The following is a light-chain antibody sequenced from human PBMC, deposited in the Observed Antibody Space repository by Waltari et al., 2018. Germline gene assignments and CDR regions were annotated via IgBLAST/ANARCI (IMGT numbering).Light chain of an antibody. V-gene: IGLV1-51*01. CDR1: TSNIGSNY. J-gene: IGLJ6*01. CDR3: ATWDSSLSAGGI. CDR2: DNN. Sequence: QSVLTQPPSVSAAPGQRVTISCFGTTSNIGSNYVSWYQHLPGTAPKLVIYDNNKLRSGIPDRFSGSKSGTSATLDIAGLQTGDEADYYCATWDSSLSAGGIFGSGTKVTVL.